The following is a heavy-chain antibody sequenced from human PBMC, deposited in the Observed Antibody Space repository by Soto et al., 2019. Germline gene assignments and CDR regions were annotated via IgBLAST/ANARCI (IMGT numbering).Heavy chain of an antibody. D-gene: IGHD5-12*01. CDR2: ISYDGSNK. CDR3: AKEGGFDQPLLPRPRRYFDY. Sequence: GGSLRLSCAASGFTFSSYGMHWVRQAPGKGLEWVAVISYDGSNKYYADSVKGRFTISRDNSKNTLYLQMNSLRAEDTAVYYCAKEGGFDQPLLPRPRRYFDYWGQGTLVTVSS. V-gene: IGHV3-30*18. CDR1: GFTFSSYG. J-gene: IGHJ4*02.